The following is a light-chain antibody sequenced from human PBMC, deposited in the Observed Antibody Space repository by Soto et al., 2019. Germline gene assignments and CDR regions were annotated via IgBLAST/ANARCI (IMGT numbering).Light chain of an antibody. CDR3: ASWDDSLNGYV. CDR2: TNN. V-gene: IGLV1-44*01. Sequence: QSVLTQPPSASGTPGQRVTISCSGGSSNIGSNTVYWYQQFPGTAPRLLIYTNNKRPSGVPDRFSGSKSGTSASLAISGLQSEDEATYYCASWDDSLNGYVFGTGTKVTVL. CDR1: SSNIGSNT. J-gene: IGLJ1*01.